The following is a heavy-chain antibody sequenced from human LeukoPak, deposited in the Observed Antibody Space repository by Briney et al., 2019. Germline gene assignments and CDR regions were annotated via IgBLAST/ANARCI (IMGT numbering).Heavy chain of an antibody. CDR1: GYTFTSYD. CDR2: MNPNSGNT. V-gene: IGHV1-8*01. D-gene: IGHD6-13*01. J-gene: IGHJ6*03. Sequence: GASVKVSCKASGYTFTSYDISWVRQATGQGLEWMGWMNPNSGNTGYAQKFQGRVTMTRNTSISTAYMELSSLRSEDTAMYYCARVGWQQLSTYMDVWGKGTTVTVSS. CDR3: ARVGWQQLSTYMDV.